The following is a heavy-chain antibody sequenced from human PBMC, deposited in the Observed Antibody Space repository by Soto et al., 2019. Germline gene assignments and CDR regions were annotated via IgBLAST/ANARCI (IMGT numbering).Heavy chain of an antibody. J-gene: IGHJ4*02. CDR1: GGSISSGGYS. CDR2: IYHSGST. D-gene: IGHD6-13*01. CDR3: ARLRYSSSWYGENFDY. Sequence: SETLSLTCAVSGGSISSGGYSWSWIRQPPGKGLEWIGYIYHSGSTYYNPSLKSRVTISVDRSKNQFSLKLSSVTAADTAVYYCARLRYSSSWYGENFDYWGQGTLVTVSS. V-gene: IGHV4-30-2*01.